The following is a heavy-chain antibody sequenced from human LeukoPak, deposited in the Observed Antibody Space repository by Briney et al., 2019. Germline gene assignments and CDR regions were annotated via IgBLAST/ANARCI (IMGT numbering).Heavy chain of an antibody. CDR1: GGTFSSYA. V-gene: IGHV1-69*13. D-gene: IGHD6-19*01. CDR2: IIPIFGTA. CDR3: ARDPRGSGWFEYFQH. J-gene: IGHJ1*01. Sequence: SVKVSCKASGGTFSSYAISWVRQAPGQGLEWMGGIIPIFGTANYAQKFQGRVTITADESTSTAYMELSSLTSEDTAVYYCARDPRGSGWFEYFQHWGQGTLVIVSS.